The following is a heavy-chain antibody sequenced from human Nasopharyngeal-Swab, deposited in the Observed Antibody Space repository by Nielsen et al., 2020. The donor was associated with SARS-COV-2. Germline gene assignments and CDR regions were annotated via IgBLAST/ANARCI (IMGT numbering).Heavy chain of an antibody. D-gene: IGHD2-8*02. CDR3: ARDLGVYAILHYMDV. V-gene: IGHV3-33*01. CDR2: IWYDGSNK. Sequence: GGSLRLSCAASGFTFSSYGMHWVRQAPGKGLEWVAVIWYDGSNKYYADSVKGRFTISRDNSKNTLYLQMNRLRAEETAVYFCARDLGVYAILHYMDVWGKGTTVTVSS. J-gene: IGHJ6*03. CDR1: GFTFSSYG.